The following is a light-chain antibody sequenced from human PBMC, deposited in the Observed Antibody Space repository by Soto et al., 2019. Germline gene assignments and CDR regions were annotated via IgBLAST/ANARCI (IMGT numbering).Light chain of an antibody. CDR1: QSISNN. J-gene: IGKJ2*01. CDR3: QQCTNWPLYT. Sequence: DIVMTQSPATLSVSPGDRATLSCRASQSISNNLAWYQQKPGQAPRLLIYDASTRATGVPARFSGSGSGTEFTLTISGLQSEDFAVYYCQQCTNWPLYTFGQGTKLEIK. V-gene: IGKV3-15*01. CDR2: DAS.